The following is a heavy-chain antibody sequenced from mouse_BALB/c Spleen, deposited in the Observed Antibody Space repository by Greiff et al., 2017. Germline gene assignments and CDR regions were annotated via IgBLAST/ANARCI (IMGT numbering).Heavy chain of an antibody. CDR1: GYTFTSYY. J-gene: IGHJ2*01. V-gene: IGHV1S56*01. CDR3: ARGTTADY. D-gene: IGHD1-2*01. CDR2: IYPGDGST. Sequence: QVQLKQSGPELVKPGASVKMSCKASGYTFTSYYIHWVKQRPGQGLEWIGWIYPGDGSTKYNEKFKGKTTLTADKSSSTAYMLLSSLTSEDSAIYFCARGTTADYWGQGTTLTVSS.